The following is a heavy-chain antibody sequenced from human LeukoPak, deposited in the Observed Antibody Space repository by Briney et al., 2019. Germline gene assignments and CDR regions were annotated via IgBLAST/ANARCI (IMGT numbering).Heavy chain of an antibody. CDR3: AKGNYYDSSGYPDY. J-gene: IGHJ4*02. D-gene: IGHD3-22*01. Sequence: GGSLRLSCAASGFTFSSYAMSWVRQAPGKGLEWVSGISGSGGSTYYADSVKGRFTISRDNSKNTLYLQMNGQRAEDTAVYYCAKGNYYDSSGYPDYWGQGTPVTVSS. CDR1: GFTFSSYA. CDR2: ISGSGGST. V-gene: IGHV3-23*01.